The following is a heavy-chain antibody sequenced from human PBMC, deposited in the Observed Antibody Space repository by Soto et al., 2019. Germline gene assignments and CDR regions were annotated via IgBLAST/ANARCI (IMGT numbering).Heavy chain of an antibody. J-gene: IGHJ5*02. CDR1: GGSISSSSYY. CDR3: ATLGLGDIAVAESAFDP. V-gene: IGHV4-39*01. CDR2: IYYSGST. D-gene: IGHD6-19*01. Sequence: SETLSLTCTVSGGSISSSSYYWGWIRQPPGKGLEWIGSIYYSGSTYYNPSLKSRVTISVDTSKNQFSLKLSSVTAADTAVYYCATLGLGDIAVAESAFDPWGQGTLVTVSS.